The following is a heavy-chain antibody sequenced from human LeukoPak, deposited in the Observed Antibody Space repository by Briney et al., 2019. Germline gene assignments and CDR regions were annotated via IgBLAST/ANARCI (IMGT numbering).Heavy chain of an antibody. D-gene: IGHD3-16*01. CDR2: IDYSGST. V-gene: IGHV4-59*01. Sequence: PSETLSLTCTVSGGSISSYYWSWIWLPPGKGLEWIGYIDYSGSTNYNPSLKSRVTISLDTPKNQFSLKLSSVTAADTAVYFCARDRALGSGKYYFDYWGQGTLVTVSS. J-gene: IGHJ4*02. CDR1: GGSISSYY. CDR3: ARDRALGSGKYYFDY.